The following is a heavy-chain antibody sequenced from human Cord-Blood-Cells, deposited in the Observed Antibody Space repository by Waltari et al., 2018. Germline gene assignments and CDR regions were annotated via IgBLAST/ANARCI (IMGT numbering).Heavy chain of an antibody. CDR3: ARLFSSRDDY. CDR2: INHSGST. J-gene: IGHJ4*02. D-gene: IGHD6-6*01. V-gene: IGHV4-34*01. CDR1: GGSFSGYY. Sequence: QVQLQQWGAGLLKPSETLSLTCAVYGGSFSGYYWSWIRQPPGKGLEWIGEINHSGSTNYNPSLKSRVTISVDTSKNQFSLKRSSVTAADTAVYYCARLFSSRDDYWGQGTLVTVSS.